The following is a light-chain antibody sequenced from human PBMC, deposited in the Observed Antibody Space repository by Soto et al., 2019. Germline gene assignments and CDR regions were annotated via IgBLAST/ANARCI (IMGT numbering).Light chain of an antibody. CDR3: QQYNNWPPELT. CDR2: WAS. CDR1: QSVLYSSNNKNY. V-gene: IGKV4-1*01. J-gene: IGKJ4*01. Sequence: DIVMTQSPDSLAVSLVESSTSNCKSSQSVLYSSNNKNYLAWYQQKPGQPPKLLIYWASTRESGVPDRFSGSGSGTEFTLTISSLQSEDFAVYYCQQYNNWPPELTFGGGTKVDI.